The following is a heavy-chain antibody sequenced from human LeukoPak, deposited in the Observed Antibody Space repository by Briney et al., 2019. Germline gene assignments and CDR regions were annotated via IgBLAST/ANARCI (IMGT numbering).Heavy chain of an antibody. D-gene: IGHD5-12*01. V-gene: IGHV1-58*02. J-gene: IGHJ4*02. Sequence: SVKVSCKASGFTFTSSAMQWVRQSRGQRLEGIGWIVVASGNTNYAQKFQESVNITRNMSTSTAYMELSRLRSEDTAVYSCVAFIVAASNFVDYWGQGTLVTVSS. CDR1: GFTFTSSA. CDR2: IVVASGNT. CDR3: VAFIVAASNFVDY.